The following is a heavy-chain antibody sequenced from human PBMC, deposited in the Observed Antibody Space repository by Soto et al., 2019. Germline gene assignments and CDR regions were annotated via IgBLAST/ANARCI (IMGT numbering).Heavy chain of an antibody. CDR1: GGTFSSYA. Sequence: QVQLVQSGAEVKKPGSSVKVSCKASGGTFSSYAISWVRQAPGQGLEWMGGIIPIFGTANYAQKFQGRVPISADESTRTAYMELSSPRSENTAAYYYAGFAYYYGSWSNNLFDPLGQGTLVTVSS. J-gene: IGHJ5*02. D-gene: IGHD3-10*01. V-gene: IGHV1-69*01. CDR2: IIPIFGTA. CDR3: AGFAYYYGSWSNNLFDP.